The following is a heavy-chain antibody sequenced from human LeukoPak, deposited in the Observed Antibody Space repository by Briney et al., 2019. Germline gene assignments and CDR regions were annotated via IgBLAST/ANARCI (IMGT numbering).Heavy chain of an antibody. CDR1: GYTFTDYY. Sequence: ASVKVSCKVSGYTFTDYYMHWVQQAPGKGLEWMGLVDPEGGETIYAEKFQGRVTITADTSTDTAYMELSSLRSEDTAVYYCATWGYSSSRDYWGQGTLVTVSS. D-gene: IGHD6-13*01. CDR3: ATWGYSSSRDY. CDR2: VDPEGGET. J-gene: IGHJ4*02. V-gene: IGHV1-69-2*01.